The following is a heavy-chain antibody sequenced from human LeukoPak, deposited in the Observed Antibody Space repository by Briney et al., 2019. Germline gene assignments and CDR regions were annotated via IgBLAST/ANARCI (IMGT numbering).Heavy chain of an antibody. Sequence: PGGSLRLSCAASGFTFSKYGMHCVRQAPGKGLEWVALIRYDGSKKDYADSVKGRFTISRDNSKTTLHLQMNSLRAEDTAVYYCARTGDPERFDYWGQGTLVTVSS. CDR1: GFTFSKYG. J-gene: IGHJ4*02. CDR3: ARTGDPERFDY. D-gene: IGHD3/OR15-3a*01. CDR2: IRYDGSKK. V-gene: IGHV3-33*03.